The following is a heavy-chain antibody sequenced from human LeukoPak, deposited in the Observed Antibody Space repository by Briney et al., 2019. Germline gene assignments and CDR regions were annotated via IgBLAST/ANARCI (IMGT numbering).Heavy chain of an antibody. D-gene: IGHD3-16*01. CDR3: AGGSGGLDYTYYYYGMDV. J-gene: IGHJ6*02. V-gene: IGHV1-18*01. Sequence: ASVKVSCKASGYTFTSYGISWVRQAPGQGLEWMGWISAYNGNTNYAQKLQGRVTMTTDTSTSTAYMELRSLRSDDTAVYYCAGGSGGLDYTYYYYGMDVWGQGTTVTVSS. CDR1: GYTFTSYG. CDR2: ISAYNGNT.